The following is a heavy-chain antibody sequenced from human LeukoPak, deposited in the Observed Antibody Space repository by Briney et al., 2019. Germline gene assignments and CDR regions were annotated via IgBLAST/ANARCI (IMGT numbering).Heavy chain of an antibody. CDR1: GYTLTELS. CDR2: FDPEDGET. CDR3: ARDRWVKDIVVVVAARWFDP. V-gene: IGHV1-24*01. D-gene: IGHD2-15*01. J-gene: IGHJ5*02. Sequence: ASVNVSCKVSGYTLTELSMHWVRQAPGKGLEWMGGFDPEDGETIYAQKFQGRVTMTTDTSTSTAYMELRSLRSDDTAVYYCARDRWVKDIVVVVAARWFDPWGQGTLVTVSS.